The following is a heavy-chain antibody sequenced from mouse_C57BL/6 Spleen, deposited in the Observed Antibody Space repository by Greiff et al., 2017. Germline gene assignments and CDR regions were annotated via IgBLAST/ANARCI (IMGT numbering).Heavy chain of an antibody. D-gene: IGHD2-1*01. V-gene: IGHV1-80*01. CDR3: AREDYGNPVGDY. J-gene: IGHJ2*01. Sequence: VKLMESGAELVKPGASVKISCKASGYAFSSYWMNWVKQRPGKGLEWIGQIYPGDGDTNYNGKFKGKATLTADKSSSTAYMQLSSLTSEDSAVYFCAREDYGNPVGDYWGQGTTLTVSS. CDR2: IYPGDGDT. CDR1: GYAFSSYW.